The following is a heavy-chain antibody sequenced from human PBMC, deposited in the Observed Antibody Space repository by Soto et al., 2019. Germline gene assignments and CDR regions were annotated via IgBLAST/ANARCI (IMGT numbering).Heavy chain of an antibody. CDR3: ARDLDGSGSYYTDY. CDR2: IIPIFGTA. CDR1: GGTFSSYA. V-gene: IGHV1-69*06. Sequence: SVKVSCKASGGTFSSYAISWVRQAPGQGLEWMGGIIPIFGTANYAQKFQGRVTITADKSTSTAYMEMRSLRSDDTAVYYCARDLDGSGSYYTDYWGPGTLVTV. D-gene: IGHD3-10*01. J-gene: IGHJ4*02.